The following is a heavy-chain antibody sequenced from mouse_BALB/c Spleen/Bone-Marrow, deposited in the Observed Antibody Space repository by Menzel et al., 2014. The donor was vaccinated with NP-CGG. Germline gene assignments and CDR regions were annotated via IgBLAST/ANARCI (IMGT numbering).Heavy chain of an antibody. CDR2: IDPSDSET. CDR3: ASPSDGNPFAY. CDR1: GYSLTSYW. V-gene: IGHV1S126*01. D-gene: IGHD2-1*01. Sequence: QVQLQQSGPQLVRPGASVKISCKASGYSLTSYWMHWVKQRPGQGLEWIGMIDPSDSETRLNQKFKDKATLTVDKSSSTAYMQLSSQTSEDSAVYYCASPSDGNPFAYWGQGTLVTVSA. J-gene: IGHJ3*01.